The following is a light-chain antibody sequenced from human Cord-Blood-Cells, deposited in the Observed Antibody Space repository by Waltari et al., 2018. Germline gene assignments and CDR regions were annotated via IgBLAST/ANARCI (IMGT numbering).Light chain of an antibody. CDR1: QSLSSW. J-gene: IGKJ1*01. CDR3: QQYNSYST. CDR2: KAS. V-gene: IGKV1-5*03. Sequence: DIQMTPSPSTLSASVGDRVNITCRASQSLSSWLAWYQQKPGKAPKLLIYKASSLESGVPSRFSGSGSGTEFTLTISSLQPDDFATYYCQQYNSYSTFGQGTKVEIK.